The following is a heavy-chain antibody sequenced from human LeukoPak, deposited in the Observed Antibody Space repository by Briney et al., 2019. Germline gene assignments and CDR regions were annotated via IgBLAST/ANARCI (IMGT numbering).Heavy chain of an antibody. J-gene: IGHJ4*02. CDR2: ISGSGGGT. Sequence: GGSLRLSCAASGFTFNSYAMRWVRQAPEKGLGWVATISGSGGGTYYADSVKGRFTISRDDSKNTLYLQMNSLRAEDTAVYYCAKDLGRYRNNYFDYWGQGTLVTVSS. V-gene: IGHV3-23*01. D-gene: IGHD1-26*01. CDR1: GFTFNSYA. CDR3: AKDLGRYRNNYFDY.